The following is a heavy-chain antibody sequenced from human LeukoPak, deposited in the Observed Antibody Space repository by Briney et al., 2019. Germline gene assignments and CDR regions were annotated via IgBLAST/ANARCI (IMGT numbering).Heavy chain of an antibody. Sequence: GGSLRLSCAASGFTFSNAWMSWVRQAPGKGLEWVGRIKSKTDGGTTDYAAPVKGRFTISRDDSKNTLYLQMNSLKTEDTAVYYCTTEQGVWPLADYWGQGTLVTVSS. D-gene: IGHD6-13*01. V-gene: IGHV3-15*01. CDR2: IKSKTDGGTT. CDR3: TTEQGVWPLADY. CDR1: GFTFSNAW. J-gene: IGHJ4*02.